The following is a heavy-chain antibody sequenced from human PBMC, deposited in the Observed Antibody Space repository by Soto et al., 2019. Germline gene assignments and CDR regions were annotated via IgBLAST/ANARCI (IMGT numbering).Heavy chain of an antibody. CDR2: ISYDGSNK. V-gene: IGHV3-30*18. Sequence: PGGSLRLSCAASGFTFSSYGMHWVRQAPGKGLEWVAVISYDGSNKYYADSVKGRFTISRDNSKNTLYLQMNSLRAEDTAVYYCAKNGVAAAGTPTYFDYWGQGTLVTVSS. D-gene: IGHD6-13*01. CDR3: AKNGVAAAGTPTYFDY. CDR1: GFTFSSYG. J-gene: IGHJ4*02.